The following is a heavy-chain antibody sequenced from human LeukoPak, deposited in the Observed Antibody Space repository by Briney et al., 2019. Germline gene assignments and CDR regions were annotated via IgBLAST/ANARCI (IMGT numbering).Heavy chain of an antibody. Sequence: SETLSLTCTVSGGSISSYYWSWIRQPPGKGLEWIGYIYYSGSTNYNPSLKSRVTISVDTSKNQFSLKLSSVTAADAAVYYCARGNTDTAMAAFDYWGQGTLVTVSS. CDR3: ARGNTDTAMAAFDY. CDR1: GGSISSYY. D-gene: IGHD5-18*01. J-gene: IGHJ4*02. V-gene: IGHV4-59*01. CDR2: IYYSGST.